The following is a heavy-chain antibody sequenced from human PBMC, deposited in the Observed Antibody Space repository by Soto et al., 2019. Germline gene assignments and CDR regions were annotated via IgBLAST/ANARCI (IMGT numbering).Heavy chain of an antibody. D-gene: IGHD5-18*01. CDR1: GFTFSSYG. CDR3: TILAVDKDMVIAS. CDR2: ISYDGRNK. J-gene: IGHJ4*02. V-gene: IGHV3-30*03. Sequence: QVQLVESGGGVVQPGRSLRLSCAASGFTFSSYGMHWVRQAPGKGLEWVAVISYDGRNKFYADSVKGRFTISRDNSKNTLFLQMNSLRAEDTAVYSCTILAVDKDMVIASWGQGTLVTVSS.